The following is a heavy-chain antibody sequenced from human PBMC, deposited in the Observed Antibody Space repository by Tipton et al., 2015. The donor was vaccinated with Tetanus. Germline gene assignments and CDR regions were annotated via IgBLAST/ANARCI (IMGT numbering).Heavy chain of an antibody. CDR1: GFTFDDYA. V-gene: IGHV3-9*01. J-gene: IGHJ4*02. D-gene: IGHD4-17*01. CDR2: IDWHGGRI. Sequence: SLRLSCAASGFTFDDYAMHWVRQTPGKGLEWASAIDWHGGRIGYADSVKGRFTISRDNAKKSLYLQMTSLRAEDTALYYCAKDAYDYGDYRGIFDFWGQGTLVTVSS. CDR3: AKDAYDYGDYRGIFDF.